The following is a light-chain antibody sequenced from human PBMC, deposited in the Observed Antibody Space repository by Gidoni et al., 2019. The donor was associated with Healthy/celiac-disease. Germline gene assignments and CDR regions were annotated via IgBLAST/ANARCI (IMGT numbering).Light chain of an antibody. V-gene: IGKV3-11*01. CDR1: QSVSSY. CDR3: QQRSNWPPVLT. CDR2: DAS. Sequence: EIVMTQSPATLSLSPGERATLSCRASQSVSSYLAWYQQKPGQAPRLLIYDASNRATGIPARFSGSGSGTDFTLTISSLEPEDFAVYYCQQRSNWPPVLTFGPGTKVEIK. J-gene: IGKJ3*01.